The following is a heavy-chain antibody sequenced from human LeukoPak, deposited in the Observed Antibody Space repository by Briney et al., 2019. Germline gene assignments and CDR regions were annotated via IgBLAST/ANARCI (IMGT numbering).Heavy chain of an antibody. J-gene: IGHJ4*02. Sequence: ASVRVSCKASGYTFTSHGISWVRQAPGQGLEWMGWIRPSTGDTDYALNLQGRVTLTTDTSTSTAYMELRSLRSDDTAVYYCARVRDYLFDYWGQGTLVTVSS. CDR2: IRPSTGDT. CDR1: GYTFTSHG. D-gene: IGHD2/OR15-2a*01. CDR3: ARVRDYLFDY. V-gene: IGHV1-18*01.